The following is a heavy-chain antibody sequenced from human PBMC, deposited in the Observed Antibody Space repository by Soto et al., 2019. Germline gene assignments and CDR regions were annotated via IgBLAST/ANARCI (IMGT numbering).Heavy chain of an antibody. V-gene: IGHV3-9*01. Sequence: CCASCRFVVVGYAVHFIRKTPRKGLEWVSGISWNSGNIDYADTVKGRFTISRDNAKNSLYLQMNSLRAEDTALYYCEKDPTHQLSAHAHRGQGALVTVSS. CDR3: EKDPTHQLSAHAH. CDR2: ISWNSGNI. D-gene: IGHD3-16*02. J-gene: IGHJ4*02. CDR1: RFVVVGYA.